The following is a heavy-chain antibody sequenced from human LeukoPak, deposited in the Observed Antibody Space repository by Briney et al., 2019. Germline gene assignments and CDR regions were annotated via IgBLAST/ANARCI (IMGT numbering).Heavy chain of an antibody. CDR3: ARDLRTLYSSNWYVGAFDI. J-gene: IGHJ3*02. Sequence: SETLSLTCSVPGGSISSYYWSWIRQPAGKGLEWIGRIYTTGSTNYNPSLRSRVTMSVDTTKNLFPLKLSSVSAADTAVYYCARDLRTLYSSNWYVGAFDIWGQGTLVTVSS. V-gene: IGHV4-4*07. D-gene: IGHD6-13*01. CDR1: GGSISSYY. CDR2: IYTTGST.